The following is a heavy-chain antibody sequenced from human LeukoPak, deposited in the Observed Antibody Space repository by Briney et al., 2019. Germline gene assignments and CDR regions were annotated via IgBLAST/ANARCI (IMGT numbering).Heavy chain of an antibody. D-gene: IGHD3-3*01. V-gene: IGHV3-30*03. CDR1: GFIFSTYG. J-gene: IGHJ6*02. CDR3: ARPRNTIFYYYGMDV. CDR2: ISYDGSNN. Sequence: GGSLRLSCVASGFIFSTYGMYWVRQAPGKGLEWVATISYDGSNNYYADSVKGRFTISRDNSKNTLYLQMSSLRAEDTALYYCARPRNTIFYYYGMDVWGQGTTVTVSS.